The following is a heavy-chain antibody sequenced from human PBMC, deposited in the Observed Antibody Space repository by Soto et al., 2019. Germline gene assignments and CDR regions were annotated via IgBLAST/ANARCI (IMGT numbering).Heavy chain of an antibody. V-gene: IGHV3-21*01. CDR1: GFTFSSYS. CDR3: ARDLPPIHCSSTSCYTDLDAFDI. Sequence: GGSLRLSCAASGFTFSSYSMNWVRQAPGKGLEWVSSISSSSSYIYYADSVKGRFTISRDNAKNSLYLQMNSLRAEDTAVYYCARDLPPIHCSSTSCYTDLDAFDIWGQGTMVTVSS. D-gene: IGHD2-2*02. J-gene: IGHJ3*02. CDR2: ISSSSSYI.